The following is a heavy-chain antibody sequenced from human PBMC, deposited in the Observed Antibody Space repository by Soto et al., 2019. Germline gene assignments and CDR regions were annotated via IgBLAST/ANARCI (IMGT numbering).Heavy chain of an antibody. CDR2: ISAYNGNT. D-gene: IGHD6-19*01. Sequence: QVPLVQSGAEVKKPGASVKVSCKASGYTFTSYGISWVRQAPGQGLEWMGWISAYNGNTNYAQKLQGRVTMTTDTSTSTAYMELRSLRSDDTAVYYCAREYAVAGTGADAFDIWGQGTMVTVSS. J-gene: IGHJ3*02. V-gene: IGHV1-18*01. CDR1: GYTFTSYG. CDR3: AREYAVAGTGADAFDI.